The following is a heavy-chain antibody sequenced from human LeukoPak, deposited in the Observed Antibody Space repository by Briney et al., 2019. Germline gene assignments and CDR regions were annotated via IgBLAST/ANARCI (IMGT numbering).Heavy chain of an antibody. CDR3: ARVDSYGYYYYYGMDV. CDR1: GGTFSSYA. V-gene: IGHV1-69*13. CDR2: IIPIFGTA. Sequence: ASVKVSCKASGGTFSSYAISWVRQAPGQGLEWMGGIIPIFGTANYAQKFQGRVTITADESTSTAYMELSSLRSEDTAVYYCARVDSYGYYYYYGMDVWGKGTTVTVSS. D-gene: IGHD5-18*01. J-gene: IGHJ6*04.